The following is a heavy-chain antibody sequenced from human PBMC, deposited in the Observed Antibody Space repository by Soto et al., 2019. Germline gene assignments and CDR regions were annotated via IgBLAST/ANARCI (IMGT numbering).Heavy chain of an antibody. CDR2: IYYSGST. CDR3: AREGLTGTIGLYYYYGMDV. V-gene: IGHV4-59*01. J-gene: IGHJ6*02. CDR1: GGSISSYY. Sequence: QVQLQESGPGLVKPSETLSLTCTVSGGSISSYYWSWIRQPPGKGLEWIGYIYYSGSTNYNPSLKSRVTISLDTSKHQFSLKLSSVTAADTAVYYCAREGLTGTIGLYYYYGMDVWGQGTTVTVSS. D-gene: IGHD1-7*01.